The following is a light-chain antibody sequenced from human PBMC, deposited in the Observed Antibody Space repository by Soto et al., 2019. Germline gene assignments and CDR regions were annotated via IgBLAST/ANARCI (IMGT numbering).Light chain of an antibody. CDR3: QQYYNYPLT. J-gene: IGKJ5*01. CDR2: AAS. Sequence: AIRMTQSPSSLSASIGDRVTITCRASQGVSSYLAWYQQKPGKAPKLLIYAASTLQSGVPSRFSGSGSGTDFTXTXSCXQXXDFATYYCQQYYNYPLTFGQGTRLEIK. V-gene: IGKV1-8*01. CDR1: QGVSSY.